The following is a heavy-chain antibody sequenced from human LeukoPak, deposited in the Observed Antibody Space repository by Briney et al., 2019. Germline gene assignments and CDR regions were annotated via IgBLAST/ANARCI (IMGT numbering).Heavy chain of an antibody. CDR2: ISYDGSNK. D-gene: IGHD3-16*02. CDR3: ARGGPLRLGELSFFY. J-gene: IGHJ4*02. CDR1: GFTFSSYA. Sequence: GGSLRLSCAASGFTFSSYAMHWVRQAPGKGLKWVAVISYDGSNKYYADSVKGRFTISRDNSKNTLYLQMNSLRAEDTAVYYCARGGPLRLGELSFFYWGQGTLVTVSS. V-gene: IGHV3-30*04.